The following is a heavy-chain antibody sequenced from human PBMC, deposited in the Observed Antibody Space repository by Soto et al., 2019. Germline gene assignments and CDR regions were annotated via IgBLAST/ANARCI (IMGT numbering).Heavy chain of an antibody. J-gene: IGHJ4*02. CDR2: INGDGSTA. CDR3: ARPRYDGSGTPFDH. Sequence: EVHLVESGGGLVQPGGSLTVSCAASGFTFRSYWMHWVRQVPGKGLVWVSSINGDGSTATYADSVKGRFIISRDNAKNMLYLQMNSLTAEDTAVYYCARPRYDGSGTPFDHWGQGTLVTASS. V-gene: IGHV3-74*01. D-gene: IGHD3-22*01. CDR1: GFTFRSYW.